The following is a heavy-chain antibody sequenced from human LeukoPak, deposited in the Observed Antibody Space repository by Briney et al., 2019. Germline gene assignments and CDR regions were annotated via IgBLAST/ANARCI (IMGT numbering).Heavy chain of an antibody. CDR3: AKKGIDGSGYDLDY. D-gene: IGHD5-12*01. Sequence: TGGSLRLSCAGSGFTFSSYAMSWVRQAPGKGLEWVSAISGSGGSTYYADSVKGRFTISRDTSKNTLYLQMNSLRAEDTAVYYCAKKGIDGSGYDLDYWGQGTLVTVSS. CDR1: GFTFSSYA. CDR2: ISGSGGST. J-gene: IGHJ4*02. V-gene: IGHV3-23*01.